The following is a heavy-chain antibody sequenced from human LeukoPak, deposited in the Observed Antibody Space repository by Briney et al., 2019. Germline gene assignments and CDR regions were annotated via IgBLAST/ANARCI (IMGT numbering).Heavy chain of an antibody. CDR2: IYYSGST. CDR3: ARVQTYYYDSSGSYFDY. CDR1: GGSISYYY. Sequence: ETLSLTCTVSGGSISYYYWSWIRQPPGKGLEWIGYIYYSGSTNYNPSLKSPVTISVDTSKNQFSLKLSSVTAADTAVYYCARVQTYYYDSSGSYFDYWGQGTLVTVSS. V-gene: IGHV4-59*01. J-gene: IGHJ4*02. D-gene: IGHD3-22*01.